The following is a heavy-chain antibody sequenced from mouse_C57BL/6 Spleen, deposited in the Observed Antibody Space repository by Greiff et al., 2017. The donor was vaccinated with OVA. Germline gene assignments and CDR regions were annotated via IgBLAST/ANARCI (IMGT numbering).Heavy chain of an antibody. CDR2: ISSGSSTI. CDR3: ARPIYYDYDGYAMDY. CDR1: GFTFSDYG. D-gene: IGHD2-4*01. J-gene: IGHJ4*01. V-gene: IGHV5-17*01. Sequence: DVHLVESGGGLVKPGGSLKLSCAASGFTFSDYGMHWVRQAPEKGLEWVAYISSGSSTIYYADTVKGRFTISRDNAKNTLFLQMTSLRSEDTAMYYCARPIYYDYDGYAMDYWGQGTSVTVSS.